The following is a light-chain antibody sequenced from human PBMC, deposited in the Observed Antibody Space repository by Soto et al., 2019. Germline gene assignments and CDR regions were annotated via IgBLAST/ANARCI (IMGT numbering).Light chain of an antibody. Sequence: EMVMTQSPATLSVSPGERATLSCRASQSVTRNLAWYQQKPGQAPRLLIYDASTRATGIPARFSGSGSGTEFTLTISSLQSEDLAVYYCQQYNNWPPWTLGQGPKVDI. CDR3: QQYNNWPPWT. V-gene: IGKV3-15*01. J-gene: IGKJ1*01. CDR1: QSVTRN. CDR2: DAS.